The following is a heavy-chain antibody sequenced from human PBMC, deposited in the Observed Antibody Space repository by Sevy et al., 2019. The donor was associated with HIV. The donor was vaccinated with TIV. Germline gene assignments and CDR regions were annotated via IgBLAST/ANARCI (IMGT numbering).Heavy chain of an antibody. Sequence: GGSLRLACAASGFTFSSYAMSWVRQAPGKGLEWVSGISGSGGSTYYADSVKGRFTISRDNSKNTLYLQMNSLRAEDTVVYYCARVAGTGIYYSGDFDYWGQGTLVTVSS. CDR3: ARVAGTGIYYSGDFDY. D-gene: IGHD3-10*01. CDR1: GFTFSSYA. CDR2: ISGSGGST. V-gene: IGHV3-23*01. J-gene: IGHJ4*02.